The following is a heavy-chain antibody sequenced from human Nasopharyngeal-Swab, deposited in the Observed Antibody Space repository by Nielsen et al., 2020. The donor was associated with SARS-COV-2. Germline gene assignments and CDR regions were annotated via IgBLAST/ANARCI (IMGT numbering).Heavy chain of an antibody. CDR2: IYYSGST. D-gene: IGHD2-15*01. Sequence: SETLSLTCTVSGGSISSRSYYWGWIRQPPGKGLEWIGSIYYSGSTNYNPSLKSRVTISVDTSKNQFSLKLSSVTAADTAVYYCARDLVCSGGSCYSNGFDYWGQGTLVTVSS. CDR1: GGSISSRSYY. CDR3: ARDLVCSGGSCYSNGFDY. V-gene: IGHV4-39*07. J-gene: IGHJ4*02.